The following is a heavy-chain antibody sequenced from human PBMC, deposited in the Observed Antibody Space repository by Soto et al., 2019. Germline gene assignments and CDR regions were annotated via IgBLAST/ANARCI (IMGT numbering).Heavy chain of an antibody. D-gene: IGHD5-12*01. CDR1: GGSISSYY. Sequence: PSETLSLTCTVSGGSISSYYWSWIRQPPGKGPEWIGYIYYSGSTNYNPSLKSRVTISVDTSKNQFSLKLSSVTAADTAVYYCARGAERWLTFDYWGQGTLVTVSS. CDR2: IYYSGST. V-gene: IGHV4-59*01. CDR3: ARGAERWLTFDY. J-gene: IGHJ4*02.